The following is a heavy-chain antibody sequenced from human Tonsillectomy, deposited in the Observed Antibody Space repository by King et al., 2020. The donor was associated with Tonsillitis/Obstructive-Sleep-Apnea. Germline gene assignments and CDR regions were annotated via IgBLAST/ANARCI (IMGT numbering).Heavy chain of an antibody. D-gene: IGHD3-22*01. CDR1: GFTFSTYA. CDR2: ISYDGSNK. Sequence: VQLVESGGGVVQPGRSLRLSCAASGFTFSTYAMHWVRQAPGKGLEWVAVISYDGSNKYHADSVKGRFTISRDNSKNTLYLQMNSLRPEDTAVYYCASIALIVVVDLDYWGQGTLVTVSS. V-gene: IGHV3-30*04. J-gene: IGHJ4*02. CDR3: ASIALIVVVDLDY.